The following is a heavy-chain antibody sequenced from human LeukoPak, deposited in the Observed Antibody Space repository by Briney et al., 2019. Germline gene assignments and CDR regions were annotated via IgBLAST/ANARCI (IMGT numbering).Heavy chain of an antibody. D-gene: IGHD6-13*01. CDR2: INVGGGST. CDR3: AKDRAAGLAGYFDY. Sequence: GGSLRLSCIASGFKFSTYAMNWVRQAPGKGLEWVSSINVGGGSTYYADSVKVRFTISRDNSKNTLYLQMNSLRAEDTAVYYCAKDRAAGLAGYFDYWGQGTLVTVSS. CDR1: GFKFSTYA. J-gene: IGHJ4*02. V-gene: IGHV3-23*01.